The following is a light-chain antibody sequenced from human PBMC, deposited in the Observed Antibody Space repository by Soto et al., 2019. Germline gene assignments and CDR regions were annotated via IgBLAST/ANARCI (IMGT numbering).Light chain of an antibody. CDR3: AAWDDSLNGVV. J-gene: IGLJ2*01. CDR1: SSNIGSNT. Sequence: QSVLTQPPSASGTPGQRVTISCSGSSSNIGSNTVNWYQQLPGTAPKLLIYSNNQRPSGVPDRFSGSKSGTSASLAISGLQSEXEXXYYCAAWDDSLNGVVFGGGTKLTVL. V-gene: IGLV1-44*01. CDR2: SNN.